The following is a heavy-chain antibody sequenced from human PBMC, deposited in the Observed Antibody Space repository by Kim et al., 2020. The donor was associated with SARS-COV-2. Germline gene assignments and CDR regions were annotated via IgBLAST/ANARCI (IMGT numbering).Heavy chain of an antibody. J-gene: IGHJ5*02. V-gene: IGHV5-51*01. CDR1: GYSFTSYW. CDR3: ARLGGWLEYCSSTSCYDGSGFDP. CDR2: IYPGDSDT. D-gene: IGHD2-2*01. Sequence: GESLKISCKGSGYSFTSYWIGWVRQMPGKGLEWMGIIYPGDSDTRYSPSFQGQVTISADKSISTAYLQWSSLKASDTAMYYCARLGGWLEYCSSTSCYDGSGFDPWGQGTLVTVSS.